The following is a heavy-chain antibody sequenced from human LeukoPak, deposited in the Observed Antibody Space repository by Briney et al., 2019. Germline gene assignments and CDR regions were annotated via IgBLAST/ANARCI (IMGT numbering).Heavy chain of an antibody. Sequence: ASVKVSCKASGYTFTSYDINWVRQATGQGLECMGWMNPNSGNTGYAQKFRGRVTMTRNTSISTAYMELSSLRSEDTAVYYCARSTGVVVEATYYYYYGMDVWGQGTTVTVSS. D-gene: IGHD2-15*01. CDR2: MNPNSGNT. CDR3: ARSTGVVVEATYYYYYGMDV. CDR1: GYTFTSYD. J-gene: IGHJ6*02. V-gene: IGHV1-8*01.